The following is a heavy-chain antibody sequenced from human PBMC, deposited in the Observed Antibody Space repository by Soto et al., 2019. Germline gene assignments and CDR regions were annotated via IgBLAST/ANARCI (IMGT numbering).Heavy chain of an antibody. D-gene: IGHD3-10*01. CDR2: ISSGSSYI. Sequence: GGSLRLSCAASGFTFSTYTMNWVRQAPGKGLEWISSISSGSSYIYYAGPVKGRFTISRDNAKSSLFLQMNSLRADDTAVYYCARDILSGGAYPDSWGQGTKVTVSS. CDR3: ARDILSGGAYPDS. CDR1: GFTFSTYT. V-gene: IGHV3-21*01. J-gene: IGHJ5*01.